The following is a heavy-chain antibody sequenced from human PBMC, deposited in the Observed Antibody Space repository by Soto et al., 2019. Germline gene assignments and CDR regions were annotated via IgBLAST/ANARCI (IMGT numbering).Heavy chain of an antibody. V-gene: IGHV3-30-3*01. CDR2: ISYDGSNK. Sequence: GGSLRLSCAASGFTFSSYAMHWVRQAPGKGLEWVAVISYDGSNKYYADSVKGRFTISRDNSKNTLYLQMNSLRAEDTAVYYCARDRGPPPYYYYGMDVWGQGTTVTVSS. CDR3: ARDRGPPPYYYYGMDV. J-gene: IGHJ6*02. CDR1: GFTFSSYA.